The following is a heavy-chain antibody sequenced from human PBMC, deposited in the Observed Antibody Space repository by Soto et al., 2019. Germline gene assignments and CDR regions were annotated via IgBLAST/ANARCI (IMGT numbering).Heavy chain of an antibody. Sequence: TLSLTCSVSGGSMSSGAYYWNWIRQHPVKGLEWIAYIYHTGNTYYNPSLRSRTTISVDTSENQFSLKLTSVTDADTAVYYCASSYSGYLDNWGQGILVTVSS. J-gene: IGHJ4*02. CDR3: ASSYSGYLDN. D-gene: IGHD3-22*01. CDR2: IYHTGNT. V-gene: IGHV4-31*03. CDR1: GGSMSSGAYY.